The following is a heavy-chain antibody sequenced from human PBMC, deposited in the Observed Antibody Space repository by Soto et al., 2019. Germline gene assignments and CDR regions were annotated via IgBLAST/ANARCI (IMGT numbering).Heavy chain of an antibody. D-gene: IGHD3-22*01. J-gene: IGHJ4*02. V-gene: IGHV3-23*01. Sequence: EVQLLESGGALVQPGGSLRLSCEASGFTYVKYAMSWVRQAPGKGLEWVSGISGDAGRTFYADSVKGRFTISRDNSKNTVYLQMNSLIVEDTAVYYCVKDTVVVINGGDFDYWGQGTLVTVSS. CDR1: GFTYVKYA. CDR2: ISGDAGRT. CDR3: VKDTVVVINGGDFDY.